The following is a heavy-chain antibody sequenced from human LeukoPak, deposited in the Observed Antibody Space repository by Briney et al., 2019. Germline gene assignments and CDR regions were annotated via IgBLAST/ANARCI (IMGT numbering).Heavy chain of an antibody. J-gene: IGHJ1*01. CDR1: GFTFSSYS. CDR3: AKDKLVDYGDYLFQH. V-gene: IGHV3-48*04. D-gene: IGHD4-17*01. Sequence: PGGSLRLSCAASGFTFSSYSMNWVRQAPGKGLEWVSYTSSSSGTIYYADSVKGRFTISRDNAKNSLYLQMNSLRAEDTALYYCAKDKLVDYGDYLFQHWGQGTLVTVSS. CDR2: TSSSSGTI.